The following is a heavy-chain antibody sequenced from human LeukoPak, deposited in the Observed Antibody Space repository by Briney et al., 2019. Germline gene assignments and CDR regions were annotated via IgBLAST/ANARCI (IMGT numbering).Heavy chain of an antibody. D-gene: IGHD1-26*01. CDR3: ARDAYSGSDGNYYYYFMDV. CDR2: ITSGSSYI. V-gene: IGHV3-21*01. CDR1: GFTFSSYN. Sequence: PGGSLRLSCAASGFTFSSYNMNWVRQAPGKGLEWVSSITSGSSYIYYAASAKGRLIISSAHAKNLLDLQTYILCAEATAVYYCARDAYSGSDGNYYYYFMDVWGKGGTVTISS. J-gene: IGHJ6*03.